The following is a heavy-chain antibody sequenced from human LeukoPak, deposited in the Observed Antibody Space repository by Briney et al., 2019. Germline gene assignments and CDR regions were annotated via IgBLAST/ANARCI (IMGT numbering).Heavy chain of an antibody. CDR3: AVARGYSNYLAFDY. CDR1: GFTVSSNY. D-gene: IGHD4-11*01. V-gene: IGHV3-53*01. J-gene: IGHJ4*02. CDR2: IYSGGST. Sequence: GGSLRLSCAASGFTVSSNYMSWVRQAPGKGLEWVSVIYSGGSTYYADSVKGRFTISRDNSKNTLYLQMNSLRAEDTAVYYCAVARGYSNYLAFDYWGQGTLVTVSS.